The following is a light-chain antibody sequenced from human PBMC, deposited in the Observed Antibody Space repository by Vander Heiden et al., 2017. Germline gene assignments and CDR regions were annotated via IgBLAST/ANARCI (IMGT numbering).Light chain of an antibody. CDR3: QQYLSSVWT. CDR1: QTISSTY. V-gene: IGKV3-20*01. J-gene: IGKJ1*01. CDR2: GTF. Sequence: VLTQSPGSLCLPPGETATLSCRTTQTISSTYLAWYHHRPGQGPRLLIYGTFNRATGIPDRFSGSGSGRDFTLTIRGLEPEDVGVYYCQQYLSSVWTFGRGVKVQIK.